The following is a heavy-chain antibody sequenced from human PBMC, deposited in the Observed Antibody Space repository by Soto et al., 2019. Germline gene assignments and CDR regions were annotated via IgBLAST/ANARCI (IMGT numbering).Heavy chain of an antibody. J-gene: IGHJ6*03. V-gene: IGHV1-69*04. CDR2: IIPILGIA. D-gene: IGHD6-6*01. CDR1: GGTFSSYT. Sequence: GASVKVSCKASGGTFSSYTISWVRQAPGQGLEWMGRIIPILGIANYAQKFQGRVTITADKSTSTAYMELSSLSSDDTAVYYCARDRGGIAARGRDGLGYYYYMDVWGKGTTVTVSS. CDR3: ARDRGGIAARGRDGLGYYYYMDV.